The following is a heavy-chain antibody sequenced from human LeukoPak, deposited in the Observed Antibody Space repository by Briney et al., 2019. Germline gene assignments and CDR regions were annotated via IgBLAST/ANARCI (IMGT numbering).Heavy chain of an antibody. J-gene: IGHJ4*02. Sequence: SVKVSCKASGGTFSSYAISWVRQAPGQGLEWMGRIIPILGIANYAQKFQGRVTMTTDTSTSTAYMELRSLRSDDTALYYCARDTGGYFGSGSYFDSWGQGTLVTVSS. CDR3: ARDTGGYFGSGSYFDS. V-gene: IGHV1-69*04. CDR1: GGTFSSYA. D-gene: IGHD3-10*01. CDR2: IIPILGIA.